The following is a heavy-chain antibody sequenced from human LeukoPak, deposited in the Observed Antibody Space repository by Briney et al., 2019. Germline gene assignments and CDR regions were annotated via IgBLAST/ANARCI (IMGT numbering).Heavy chain of an antibody. Sequence: GGSLRLSCAASGFTFSSYEMHWVRKAPGKGLEWVSYISSSGSTIYYADSVKGRFTISRDNAKNSLYLQMNSLRAEDTAVYYCARDYGGSSPFDYWGQGTLVTVSS. CDR2: ISSSGSTI. V-gene: IGHV3-48*03. D-gene: IGHD4-23*01. J-gene: IGHJ4*02. CDR3: ARDYGGSSPFDY. CDR1: GFTFSSYE.